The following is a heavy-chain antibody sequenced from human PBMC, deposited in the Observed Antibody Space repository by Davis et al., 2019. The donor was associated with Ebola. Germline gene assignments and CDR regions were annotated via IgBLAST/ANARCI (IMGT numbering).Heavy chain of an antibody. J-gene: IGHJ4*02. CDR2: ITSSGRNT. CDR1: GFTFSNYA. CDR3: ASEQPPYQFDY. V-gene: IGHV3-23*01. Sequence: PGGSLRLSCAASGFTFSNYAMSWVRQAPGKGLECVSSITSSGRNTYYTDSVKGRFTISRDNAKNTLYLQMSSLRAEDTAMYFCASEQPPYQFDYWGQGTLVTVSS. D-gene: IGHD1/OR15-1a*01.